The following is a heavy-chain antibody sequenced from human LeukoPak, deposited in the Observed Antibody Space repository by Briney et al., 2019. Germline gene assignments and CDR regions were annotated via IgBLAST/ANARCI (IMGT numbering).Heavy chain of an antibody. V-gene: IGHV4-34*01. CDR1: GGSFSGYY. Sequence: TSETLSLTCAVYGGSFSGYYWSWIRQPPGKGLEWIGEINHSGSTNYNPSLKSRVTISVDTSKNQFYLKLSSVTAADTAVYYCARAVGSFDWLPLFDYWGQGTLVTVSS. CDR2: INHSGST. CDR3: ARAVGSFDWLPLFDY. J-gene: IGHJ4*02. D-gene: IGHD3-9*01.